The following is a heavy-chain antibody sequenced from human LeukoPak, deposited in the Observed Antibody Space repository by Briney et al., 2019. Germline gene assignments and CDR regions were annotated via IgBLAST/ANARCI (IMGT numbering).Heavy chain of an antibody. CDR1: GYTLTELS. Sequence: ASVKVSCKVSGYTLTELSMHWVRQAPGKGLEGMGGFDPEDGETIYAQKFQGRVTMTEDTSTDTAYMELSSLRSEDTAVYYCATDDSSGYFYGAAFDYWGQGTLVTVSS. J-gene: IGHJ4*02. D-gene: IGHD3-22*01. CDR2: FDPEDGET. CDR3: ATDDSSGYFYGAAFDY. V-gene: IGHV1-24*01.